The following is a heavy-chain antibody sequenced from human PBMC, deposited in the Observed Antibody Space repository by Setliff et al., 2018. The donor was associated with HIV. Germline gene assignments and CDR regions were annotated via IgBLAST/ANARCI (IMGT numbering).Heavy chain of an antibody. Sequence: SGGSLRLSCAASGFTFSSSWMHWVRQALGKGLVWVSRINTDGSNTNYADSVKGRFTISRDNTKNTLYLQMNSLRAEDTAVYYCARDFSTYYSIDSWGQGTLVTVS. J-gene: IGHJ4*02. CDR2: INTDGSNT. CDR3: ARDFSTYYSIDS. V-gene: IGHV3-74*01. D-gene: IGHD3-22*01. CDR1: GFTFSSSW.